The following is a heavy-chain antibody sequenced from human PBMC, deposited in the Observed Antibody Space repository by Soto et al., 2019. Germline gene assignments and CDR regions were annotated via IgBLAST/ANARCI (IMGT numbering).Heavy chain of an antibody. J-gene: IGHJ6*02. CDR2: ITYDGSNA. CDR3: ARGDREDILVVVGARPGEYGIDI. D-gene: IGHD2-15*01. Sequence: VQLVESAGGVVQPGGSLRLSCAASGFTFRNYAMHWVRQAPGKGLECLAVITYDGSNAFYRDSVKGRFTISRDNSKNTLYLNMNSLRSEDTGVYYCARGDREDILVVVGARPGEYGIDIWGQGTTVTVSS. CDR1: GFTFRNYA. V-gene: IGHV3-30-3*01.